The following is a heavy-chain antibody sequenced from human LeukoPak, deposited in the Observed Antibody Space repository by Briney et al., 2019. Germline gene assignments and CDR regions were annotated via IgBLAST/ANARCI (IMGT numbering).Heavy chain of an antibody. J-gene: IGHJ5*02. CDR1: GYTFTNFD. CDR3: AREGKSWFGESSNWFDP. V-gene: IGHV1-8*03. CDR2: MNPNNGNT. D-gene: IGHD3-10*01. Sequence: GASVKVSCRASGYTFTNFDINWVRQATGQGLEWMAWMNPNNGNTGNAQKFQGRVTITWDSSISTAYMELSSLRSEDTAVYYCAREGKSWFGESSNWFDPWGQGTLVTVSS.